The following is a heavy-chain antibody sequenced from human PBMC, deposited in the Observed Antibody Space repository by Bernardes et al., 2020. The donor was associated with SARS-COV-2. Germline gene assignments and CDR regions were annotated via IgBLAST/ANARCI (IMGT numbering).Heavy chain of an antibody. CDR2: VWYDGRHK. Sequence: VGSLILSCSAAGFFLGSYGMNWVRQAPGQAPEWVAVVWYDGRHKYYADSVKGRFTIYKDNSQNMVWLQMDSLRAEDTAVYYCARDLGGCGGDKCSYYFDHWGQGTRVTVSS. CDR1: GFFLGSYG. D-gene: IGHD2-21*01. J-gene: IGHJ4*02. CDR3: ARDLGGCGGDKCSYYFDH. V-gene: IGHV3-33*01.